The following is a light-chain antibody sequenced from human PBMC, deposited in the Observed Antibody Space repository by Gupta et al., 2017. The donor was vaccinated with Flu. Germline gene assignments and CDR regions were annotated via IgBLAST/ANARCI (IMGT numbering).Light chain of an antibody. V-gene: IGLV2-14*04. Sequence: TSSDVGGYNYVSWYQQHPGKATKLMIYDVSNRPSGVSNRFSGSKSGNTASLTISGLQAEDEADYYCSSYTSSSTLEFGGGTKLTVL. CDR2: DVS. CDR1: SSDVGGYNY. CDR3: SSYTSSSTLE. J-gene: IGLJ3*02.